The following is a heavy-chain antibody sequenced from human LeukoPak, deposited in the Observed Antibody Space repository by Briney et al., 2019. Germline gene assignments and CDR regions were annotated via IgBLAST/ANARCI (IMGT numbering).Heavy chain of an antibody. CDR1: GGSISSYY. D-gene: IGHD2-2*02. J-gene: IGHJ4*02. CDR3: ARAARGVVPAAIGVFDY. V-gene: IGHV4-59*01. CDR2: IYYSGST. Sequence: SETLSLTCTVPGGSISSYYWSWIRQPPGKGLEWIGYIYYSGSTNYNPSLKSRVTISVDTSKNQFSLKLSSVTAADTAVYYCARAARGVVPAAIGVFDYWGQGTLVTVSS.